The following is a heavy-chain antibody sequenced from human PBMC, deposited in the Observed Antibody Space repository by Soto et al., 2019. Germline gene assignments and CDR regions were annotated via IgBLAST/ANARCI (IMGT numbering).Heavy chain of an antibody. CDR2: ISYEGSHT. V-gene: IGHV3-30*18. CDR3: AKEVHCGGGSCSWSEGFDY. J-gene: IGHJ4*02. D-gene: IGHD2-15*01. CDR1: GFIFSSYG. Sequence: ESGGGVVQPGRSLRLSCAASGFIFSSYGMHWVRQAPGKGLEWVAVISYEGSHTYYADSVKGRFIITRDNSKNTLYLQMNSLRPEDTAVYYCAKEVHCGGGSCSWSEGFDYWGQGTLLTVSS.